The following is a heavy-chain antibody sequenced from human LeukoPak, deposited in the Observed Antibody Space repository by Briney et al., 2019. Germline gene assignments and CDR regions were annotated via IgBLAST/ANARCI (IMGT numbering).Heavy chain of an antibody. Sequence: SETLSLTCTVSGGSISSYYWSWIRQPPGKGLEWIGYIYYSGSTNYNPSLKSRVTISVDTSKNQFSLKLSSVTAADTAVYYCARVADSSGYYYVGSYYFDYWGQGTLVTVSS. J-gene: IGHJ4*02. D-gene: IGHD3-22*01. CDR3: ARVADSSGYYYVGSYYFDY. CDR2: IYYSGST. CDR1: GGSISSYY. V-gene: IGHV4-59*01.